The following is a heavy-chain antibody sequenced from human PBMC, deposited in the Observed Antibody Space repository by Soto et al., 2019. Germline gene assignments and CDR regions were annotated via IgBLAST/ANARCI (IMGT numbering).Heavy chain of an antibody. J-gene: IGHJ6*02. D-gene: IGHD3-9*01. CDR1: GGSFRGTY. Sequence: SEPLSHSCAGHGGSFRGTYWSGIRQAPGKGLECLGKIHHRGSTNYYPSLKSRVAISVDTSKNQFSLKLSSVTAADTAVYYCARGRLRYFDWQYYYYGMDVWGQGTTVT. CDR2: IHHRGST. V-gene: IGHV4-34*01. CDR3: ARGRLRYFDWQYYYYGMDV.